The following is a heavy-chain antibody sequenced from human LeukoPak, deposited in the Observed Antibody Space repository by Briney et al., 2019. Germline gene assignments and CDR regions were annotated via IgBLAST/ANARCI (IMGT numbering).Heavy chain of an antibody. CDR3: ARGSVVVTAFFDY. CDR2: IYSGGST. V-gene: IGHV3-53*01. Sequence: GGSLRLSCAASGFTVSSNYMSWVRQAPGKGLEWVSVIYSGGSTYYADPVKGRFTISRDNSKNTLYLQMNSLRAEDTAVYYCARGSVVVTAFFDYWGQGTLVTVSS. CDR1: GFTVSSNY. D-gene: IGHD2-21*02. J-gene: IGHJ4*02.